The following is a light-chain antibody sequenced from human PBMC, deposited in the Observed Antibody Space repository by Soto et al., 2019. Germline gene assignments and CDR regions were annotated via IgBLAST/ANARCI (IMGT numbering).Light chain of an antibody. Sequence: QAVVTQPPSVSAAPGQMVTISCSGSSSNIGNNYVSWYQQLPGTAPKLLIYENNKRPSGIPDRFSGSKSGTSATLGITGLQTGDEADYYCGTWDSSLSVVVFGGGTKVTVL. V-gene: IGLV1-51*02. CDR2: ENN. CDR1: SSNIGNNY. CDR3: GTWDSSLSVVV. J-gene: IGLJ2*01.